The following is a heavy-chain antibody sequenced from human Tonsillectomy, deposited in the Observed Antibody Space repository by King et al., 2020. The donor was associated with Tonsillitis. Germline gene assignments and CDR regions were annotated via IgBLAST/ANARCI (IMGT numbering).Heavy chain of an antibody. CDR1: GYTFTSYY. CDR3: ARGSDGYSSSWSYWFDP. V-gene: IGHV1-46*03. Sequence: QLVQSGAEVKKPGASVKVSCKASGYTFTSYYMQWVRQAPGQGLEWMGIINPSDGSTNYAQKFQGRVTMTRDTSTSTVYMELSSLRSEDTAVYYCARGSDGYSSSWSYWFDPWGQGTLVTVTS. CDR2: INPSDGST. J-gene: IGHJ5*02. D-gene: IGHD6-13*01.